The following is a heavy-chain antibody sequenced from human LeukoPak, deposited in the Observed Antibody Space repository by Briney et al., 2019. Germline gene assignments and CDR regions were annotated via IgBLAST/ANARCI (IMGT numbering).Heavy chain of an antibody. J-gene: IGHJ5*02. CDR3: AREGRAISNWFDP. CDR1: GGTFSSYA. Sequence: SVKVSCKASGGTFSSYAISWVRQAPGQGLEWMGGIIPIFGTANYAQKFQGRVTMTRDTSTSTVYMELSSLRSEDTAVYYCAREGRAISNWFDPWGQGTLVTVSS. D-gene: IGHD1-26*01. CDR2: IIPIFGTA. V-gene: IGHV1-69*05.